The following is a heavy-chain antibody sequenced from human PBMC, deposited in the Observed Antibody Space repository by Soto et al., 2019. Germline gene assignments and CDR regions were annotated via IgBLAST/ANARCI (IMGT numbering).Heavy chain of an antibody. CDR3: AGDPDSHYNDSHASSYP. Sequence: QVQLVQSGAEVKKPGSSVKVSCKASGGTFSTYTITWVRQAPGQGLEWMGRIIPIIGIINYAQKFQGRVTITAEKFPGTAYMALTRLRSDATAVYYCAGDPDSHYNDSHASSYPWGQGTLVTVSS. CDR2: IIPIIGII. CDR1: GGTFSTYT. D-gene: IGHD3-22*01. J-gene: IGHJ5*02. V-gene: IGHV1-69*08.